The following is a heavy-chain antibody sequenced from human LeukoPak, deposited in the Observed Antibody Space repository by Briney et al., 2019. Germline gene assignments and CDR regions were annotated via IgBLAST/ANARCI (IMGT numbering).Heavy chain of an antibody. CDR3: ARSPDLYYYYYMDV. J-gene: IGHJ6*03. V-gene: IGHV1-2*02. CDR2: INPNSGGT. Sequence: ASVKLSCKSSGDTFTSYALNWVRQAPGQGLEWMGWINPNSGGTNYAQKFQGRVTMTRDTSISTAYMELSRLRSDDTAVYYCARSPDLYYYYYMDVWGKGTTVTVSS. CDR1: GDTFTSYA.